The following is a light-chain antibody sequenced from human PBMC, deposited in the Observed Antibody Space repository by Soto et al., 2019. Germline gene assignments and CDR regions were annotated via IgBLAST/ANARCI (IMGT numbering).Light chain of an antibody. J-gene: IGLJ1*01. CDR3: CSYAGAYTYV. CDR2: DVT. V-gene: IGLV2-11*02. Sequence: QSALTQPHSVSGSPGQSVTISCTGISGGFGGSNYVSWYQQHPGKAPKLIIYDVTERPSGVPDRFSGSKSGNTASLTISGLQAEDEADFYCCSYAGAYTYVFGTGTRSPS. CDR1: SGGFGGSNY.